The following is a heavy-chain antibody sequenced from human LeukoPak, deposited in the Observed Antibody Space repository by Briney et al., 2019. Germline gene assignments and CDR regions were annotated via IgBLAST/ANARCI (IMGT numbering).Heavy chain of an antibody. V-gene: IGHV1-69*06. CDR2: IIPIFGTA. CDR3: ARESEGCSGGSCYPYYHYYYYMDV. D-gene: IGHD2-15*01. Sequence: VKVSCKASGGTFSSYAISWVRQAPGQGLEWMGGIIPIFGTANYAQKFQGRVTITADKSTSTAYMELSSLRSEDTAVYYCARESEGCSGGSCYPYYHYYYYMDVWGKGTTVTVSS. CDR1: GGTFSSYA. J-gene: IGHJ6*03.